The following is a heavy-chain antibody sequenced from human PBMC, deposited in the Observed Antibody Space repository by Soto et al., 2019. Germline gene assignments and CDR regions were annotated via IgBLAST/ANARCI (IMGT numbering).Heavy chain of an antibody. Sequence: QVHLVESGGGLVKPGGSLRLSCAASGFTFSDYYMAWIRQAPGKGLEWISYISNNGATYYADSVRGRFTISRDNARNSLYLQMNSLRAEDTATYYCVRDREPSVYHGMSVWGQGTTVTVSS. V-gene: IGHV3-11*01. CDR3: VRDREPSVYHGMSV. CDR1: GFTFSDYY. J-gene: IGHJ6*02. CDR2: ISNNGAT. D-gene: IGHD1-1*01.